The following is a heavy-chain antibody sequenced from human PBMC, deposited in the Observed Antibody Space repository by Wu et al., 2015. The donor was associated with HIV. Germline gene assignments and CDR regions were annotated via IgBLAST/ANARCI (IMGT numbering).Heavy chain of an antibody. CDR2: IIPIFGTT. J-gene: IGHJ5*02. Sequence: QVQLVQSGAELRKPGSSVKVSCKASGGTFATYATNWVRQAPGQGLEWMGWIIPIFGTTDFAQKFQGRVTITADESTSTAYMELSSLRSEDTAVYYCARERGYYYGSGTPGWFDPVGPGNPGHRLL. V-gene: IGHV1-69*12. D-gene: IGHD3-10*01. CDR3: ARERGYYYGSGTPGWFDP. CDR1: GGTFATYA.